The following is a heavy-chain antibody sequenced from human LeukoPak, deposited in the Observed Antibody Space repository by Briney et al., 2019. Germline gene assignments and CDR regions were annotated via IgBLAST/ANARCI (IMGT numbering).Heavy chain of an antibody. CDR1: GFTVISNY. CDR3: GGVAEGEWLGLDY. V-gene: IGHV3-33*08. D-gene: IGHD6-19*01. CDR2: MWYDGSNK. Sequence: PGGSLRLSCAASGFTVISNYMSWVRQPQGKGGVGVAVMWYDGSNKYYAHSVKGGFTISREKSKKTPYMQMNSQREEGAAGYYLGGVAEGEWLGLDYWGQGTLVTVSS. J-gene: IGHJ4*02.